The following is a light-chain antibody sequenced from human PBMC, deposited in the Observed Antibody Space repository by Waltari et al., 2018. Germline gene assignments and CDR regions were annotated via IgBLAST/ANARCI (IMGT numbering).Light chain of an antibody. CDR2: KAS. CDR1: QSISSS. J-gene: IGKJ1*01. CDR3: QQYNSFSRT. V-gene: IGKV1-5*03. Sequence: DIQMTKSPSTLSASIGDRVTITCRASQSISSSLAWYQQNPGKAPKLLIYKASTLESGVPSRFSGSGSGTEFTLTISSLQPGDFATYYCQQYNSFSRTFGQGTKVDIK.